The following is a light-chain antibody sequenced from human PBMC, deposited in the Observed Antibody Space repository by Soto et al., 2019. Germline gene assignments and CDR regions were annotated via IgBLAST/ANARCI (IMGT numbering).Light chain of an antibody. CDR2: DTS. V-gene: IGKV1-5*01. Sequence: DIQMTQSPSTLSASVGDRVTITCRASQSINSWLAWYQQKPGKAPKLLIYDTSSLEGGVPSRFSGSGSGTEFTLSISSLQPEDFATYYCQQYNSFSETFGQGTKVDIK. CDR3: QQYNSFSET. J-gene: IGKJ1*01. CDR1: QSINSW.